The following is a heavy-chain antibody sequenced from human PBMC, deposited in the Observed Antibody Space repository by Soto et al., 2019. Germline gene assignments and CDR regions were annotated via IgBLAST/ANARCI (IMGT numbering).Heavy chain of an antibody. J-gene: IGHJ3*02. CDR2: ISYDGSNK. V-gene: IGHV3-30-3*01. D-gene: IGHD6-13*01. CDR1: GFTFSSYA. CDR3: ARTKRGIAAAGIGDDAFDI. Sequence: GGSLRLSCAASGFTFSSYAMHWVCQAPGKGLEWVAVISYDGSNKYYADSVKGRFTISRDNSKNTLYLQMNSLRAEDTAVYYCARTKRGIAAAGIGDDAFDIWGQGTMVTVSS.